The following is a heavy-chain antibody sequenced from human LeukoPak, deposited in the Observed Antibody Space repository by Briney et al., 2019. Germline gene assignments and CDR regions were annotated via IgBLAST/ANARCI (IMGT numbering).Heavy chain of an antibody. Sequence: SETLSLTCTVSGGSINSYYWSWIRQPPGKGLEWIGYISYSGSTSYNPSLKSRITISVDTSKNQFSLQLNSVTPEDTAVYYCARAHKTYYYYCMDVWGQGTTVTVSS. J-gene: IGHJ6*02. CDR2: ISYSGST. V-gene: IGHV4-59*12. D-gene: IGHD2-21*01. CDR1: GGSINSYY. CDR3: ARAHKTYYYYCMDV.